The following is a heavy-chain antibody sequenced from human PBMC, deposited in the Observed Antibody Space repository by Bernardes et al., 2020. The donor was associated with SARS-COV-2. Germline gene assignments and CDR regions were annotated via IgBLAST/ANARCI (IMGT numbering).Heavy chain of an antibody. D-gene: IGHD1-26*01. Sequence: VKVSCTASGYSFSNHDMNWVRQAPGQGLEWVGWISPHSANTNYAQNLQGRVSMTTDASARTGYMELRSLRSDDTAVYYCWVRVETGGVVFDHWGQGTLVTVSP. CDR3: WVRVETGGVVFDH. J-gene: IGHJ4*02. CDR1: GYSFSNHD. V-gene: IGHV1-18*04. CDR2: ISPHSANT.